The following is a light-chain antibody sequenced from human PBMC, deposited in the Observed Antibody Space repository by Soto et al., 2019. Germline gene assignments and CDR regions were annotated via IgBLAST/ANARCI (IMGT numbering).Light chain of an antibody. J-gene: IGLJ3*02. CDR3: CLYAGSSTWV. V-gene: IGLV2-23*01. CDR1: SSDVGSYNL. Sequence: QSALTQPASVSGSPGQSITISCTGTSSDVGSYNLVSWYQQHPGKAPKLMIYEGSKRPSGVSNRFSGSKSGNTASLPISGLQAEDEADYYCCLYAGSSTWVFGGGTKVTVL. CDR2: EGS.